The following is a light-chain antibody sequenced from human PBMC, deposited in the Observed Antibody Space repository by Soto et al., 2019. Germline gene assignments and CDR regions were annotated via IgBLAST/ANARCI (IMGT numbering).Light chain of an antibody. CDR2: DVS. CDR1: SSDVGGYNY. J-gene: IGLJ1*01. V-gene: IGLV2-14*01. CDR3: SSYTTSNTRQIV. Sequence: QYALTQPASVSGSPGQSITISCTGTSSDVGGYNYVSWYQQHPGKAPKFIIYDVSTRPSGVSNRFSGSKSGNTASLTISGLQAEDEADYYCSSYTTSNTRQIVFGTGTRSPS.